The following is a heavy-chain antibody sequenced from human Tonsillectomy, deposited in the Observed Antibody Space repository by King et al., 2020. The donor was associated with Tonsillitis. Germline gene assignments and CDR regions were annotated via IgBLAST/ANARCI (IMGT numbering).Heavy chain of an antibody. CDR3: ARDWGSSGCHYYYYYYMDV. V-gene: IGHV1-18*01. CDR2: ISPYNGNT. CDR1: GYTFTSYG. J-gene: IGHJ6*03. D-gene: IGHD6-19*01. Sequence: QLVQSGAEVKKPGASVKVSCKASGYTFTSYGISWVRQAPGQGLEWMGWISPYNGNTNYAQKLQGRVTMTTDTSAITAYMELRGLTSDVTAVYYCARDWGSSGCHYYYYYYMDVWGKGTTVTVSS.